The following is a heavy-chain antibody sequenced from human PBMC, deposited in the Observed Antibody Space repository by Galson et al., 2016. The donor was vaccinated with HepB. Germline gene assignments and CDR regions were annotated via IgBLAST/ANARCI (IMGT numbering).Heavy chain of an antibody. V-gene: IGHV1-69*13. CDR2: IIPILGTT. Sequence: SVKVSCKASAGTFSTYPISWVRQAPGQGLEWMGGIIPILGTTYYAQNFQGTVTFTSDDSLATVYMEFSSLRSEDTAVYYCARGHCISSTCYGQWFGPWGQGTLVTVSS. J-gene: IGHJ5*02. CDR3: ARGHCISSTCYGQWFGP. D-gene: IGHD3-16*01. CDR1: AGTFSTYP.